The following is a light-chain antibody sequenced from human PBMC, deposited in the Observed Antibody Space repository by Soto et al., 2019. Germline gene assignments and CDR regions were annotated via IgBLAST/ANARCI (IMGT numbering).Light chain of an antibody. CDR2: GAS. CDR3: QQYGTSPPLT. CDR1: QTVASNF. Sequence: EVVLTQSPGTLSLSPGGRATLSCRASQTVASNFLAWYQHKPGQSPRLLIYGASTRATDIPDRFSGSGSGPDFTLTISRLEPEDSAVYYCQQYGTSPPLTFGGGTKVEIK. V-gene: IGKV3-20*01. J-gene: IGKJ4*01.